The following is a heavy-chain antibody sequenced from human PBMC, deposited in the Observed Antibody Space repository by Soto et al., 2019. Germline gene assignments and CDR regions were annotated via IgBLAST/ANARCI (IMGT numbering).Heavy chain of an antibody. Sequence: ASVKVSSNAAAYTFIAYYIHRLGHAPGQGLEWMGWINPSNGDTNYAQRFQGCVTMTGDRSISTAYMERSRLKASDTAVYYCARVGGGLASLGYYGMDVWGQGTTVTVSS. D-gene: IGHD3-10*01. CDR3: ARVGGGLASLGYYGMDV. CDR2: INPSNGDT. V-gene: IGHV1-2*04. CDR1: AYTFIAYY. J-gene: IGHJ6*02.